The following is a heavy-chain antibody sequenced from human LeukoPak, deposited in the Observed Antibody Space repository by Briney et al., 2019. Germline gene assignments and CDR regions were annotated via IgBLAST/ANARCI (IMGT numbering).Heavy chain of an antibody. CDR2: IYYSEST. CDR1: GGSISSYY. Sequence: SETLSLTCTVSGGSISSYYWSWIRQPPGKGLEWIGYIYYSESTNYNPSLKSRVTISVDTSKNQFSLKLSSVTAADTAVYYCARTSSGWYKETYYYYYMDVWGKGTTVTVSS. CDR3: ARTSSGWYKETYYYYYMDV. V-gene: IGHV4-59*01. J-gene: IGHJ6*03. D-gene: IGHD6-19*01.